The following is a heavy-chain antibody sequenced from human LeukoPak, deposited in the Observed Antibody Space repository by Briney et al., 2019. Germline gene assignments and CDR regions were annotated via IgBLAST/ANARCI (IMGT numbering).Heavy chain of an antibody. V-gene: IGHV3-30-3*01. CDR2: ISYDGSNK. Sequence: GGSLRLSCAASGFTLSNHWMNWVRQAPGKGLEWVAVISYDGSNKYYADSVKGRFTISRDNSKNTLYLQMNSLRAEDTAVYYCARDGAVCSSTSCYTYPPDVWGQGTTVTVSS. J-gene: IGHJ6*02. D-gene: IGHD2-2*02. CDR3: ARDGAVCSSTSCYTYPPDV. CDR1: GFTLSNHW.